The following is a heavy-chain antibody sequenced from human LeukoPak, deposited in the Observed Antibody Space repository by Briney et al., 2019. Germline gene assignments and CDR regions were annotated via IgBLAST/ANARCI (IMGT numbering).Heavy chain of an antibody. V-gene: IGHV1-18*01. CDR3: ATDLGDSSGYTHRDY. CDR2: ISAYNGNT. D-gene: IGHD3-22*01. J-gene: IGHJ4*02. Sequence: ASVKVSCKASGYTFTSYGISWVRQAPGQGLEWMGWISAYNGNTNYAQKLQGRVTMTEDTSTDTAYMELSSLRSEDTAVYYCATDLGDSSGYTHRDYWGQGTLVTVSS. CDR1: GYTFTSYG.